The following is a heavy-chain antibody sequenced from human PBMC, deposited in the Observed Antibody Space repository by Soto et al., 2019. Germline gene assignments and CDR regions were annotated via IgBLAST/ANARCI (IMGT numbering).Heavy chain of an antibody. J-gene: IGHJ4*02. CDR3: ARDRGNPPTSDY. CDR2: IIPIFGTA. D-gene: IGHD4-4*01. Sequence: SVKVSCKASGGTFSSYAISWVRQAPGQGFEWMGGIIPIFGTANYAQKFQGRVTITADESTSTAYMELSSLRSEDTAVYYCARDRGNPPTSDYWGQGTLVTVSS. CDR1: GGTFSSYA. V-gene: IGHV1-69*13.